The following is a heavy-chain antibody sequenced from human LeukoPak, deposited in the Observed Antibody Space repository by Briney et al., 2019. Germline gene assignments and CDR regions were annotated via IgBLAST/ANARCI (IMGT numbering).Heavy chain of an antibody. V-gene: IGHV4-34*01. J-gene: IGHJ6*03. CDR3: ARGRQDVTMIVVVMTAVSYYLDV. CDR1: GGSFSGYY. D-gene: IGHD3-22*01. Sequence: SETLSLTCAVYGGSFSGYYWTWIRQTPEEGLEWIGEMNPSGRTSYNPSLKSRVTISVDTSKNQFSLKLSSVTAADMAVYYCARGRQDVTMIVVVMTAVSYYLDVWGKGTTVTVS. CDR2: MNPSGRT.